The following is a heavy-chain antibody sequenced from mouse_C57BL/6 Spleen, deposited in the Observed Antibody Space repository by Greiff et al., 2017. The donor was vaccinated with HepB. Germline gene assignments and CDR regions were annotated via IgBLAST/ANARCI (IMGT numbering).Heavy chain of an antibody. CDR1: GFTFSDYG. CDR3: ARTSLLWLYYFDY. D-gene: IGHD2-1*01. J-gene: IGHJ2*01. V-gene: IGHV5-17*01. Sequence: EVMLVESGGGLVKPGGSLKLSCAASGFTFSDYGMHWVRQAPEKGLEWVAYISSGSSTIYYADTVKGRFTISRDNAKNTLFLQMTSLRSEDTAMYYCARTSLLWLYYFDYWGQGTTLTVSS. CDR2: ISSGSSTI.